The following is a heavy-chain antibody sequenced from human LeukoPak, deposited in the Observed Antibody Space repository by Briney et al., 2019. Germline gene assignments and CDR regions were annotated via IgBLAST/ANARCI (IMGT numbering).Heavy chain of an antibody. D-gene: IGHD3-22*01. CDR3: ARAAFYDSSGYYQKYYYYYYMDV. CDR2: IYTSGSA. V-gene: IGHV4-61*02. J-gene: IGHJ6*03. Sequence: SETLSLTCTVSGGSISSGSYYWSWIRQPAGKGLEWIGRIYTSGSANYNPSLKSRVTISVDTSKNQFSLKLSSVTAADTAVYYCARAAFYDSSGYYQKYYYYYYMDVWGKGTTVTISS. CDR1: GGSISSGSYY.